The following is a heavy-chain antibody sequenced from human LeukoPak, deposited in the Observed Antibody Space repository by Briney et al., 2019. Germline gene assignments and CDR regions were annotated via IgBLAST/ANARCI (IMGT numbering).Heavy chain of an antibody. CDR2: IYYSGST. Sequence: PSETPSLTCIVSGGSISNYYWSWIRQPPGKGLEWIGYIYYSGSTNYNPSLKSRVTISVDTSKNQFSLKLSSVTAADTAVYYCARVSGTRRLDSWGQGTLVTVSS. CDR3: ARVSGTRRLDS. D-gene: IGHD1-1*01. V-gene: IGHV4-59*01. J-gene: IGHJ5*01. CDR1: GGSISNYY.